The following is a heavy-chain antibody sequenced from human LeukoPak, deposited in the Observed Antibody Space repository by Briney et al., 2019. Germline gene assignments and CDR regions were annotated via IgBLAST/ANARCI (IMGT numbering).Heavy chain of an antibody. V-gene: IGHV3-30*04. CDR1: GFTFSSYA. CDR2: ISYDGSNK. CDR3: ARELGDY. D-gene: IGHD3-16*01. J-gene: IGHJ4*02. Sequence: GGSLRLSCAASGFTFSSYAMHWVRQAPGKGLEWVAVISYDGSNKYYADSVKGRFTISRDNSKNTLYLQMNSLRAEDTAVYYCARELGDYWGQGTLVTVSS.